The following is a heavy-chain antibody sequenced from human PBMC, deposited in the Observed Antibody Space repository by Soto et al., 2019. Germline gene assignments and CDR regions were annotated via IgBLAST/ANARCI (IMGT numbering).Heavy chain of an antibody. Sequence: QVQLQESGPGLVKPSETLSLTCTVSGGSVTSYDWWTWVRQPPGKGLEWIGEIYRSGTTNYNPSLESRVTISIDKSKNHFSLKLNSVTAADTAVYYCSRGSRGSWYIYWGQGTLVTVSS. V-gene: IGHV4-4*02. CDR1: GGSVTSYDW. J-gene: IGHJ4*02. D-gene: IGHD6-13*01. CDR2: IYRSGTT. CDR3: SRGSRGSWYIY.